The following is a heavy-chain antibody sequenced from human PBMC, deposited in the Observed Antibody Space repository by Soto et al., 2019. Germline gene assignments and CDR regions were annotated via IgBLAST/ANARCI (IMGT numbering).Heavy chain of an antibody. Sequence: ASVKVSCKASGYTFTTYGISWVRQAPGQGLEWMGWISAYYGSTDYEQKFQGRVTMTRDTSTSTAYMELRSLRSDDTAVYYCVREAEYHSFISFAYWGQGTQVTVSS. CDR2: ISAYYGST. CDR1: GYTFTTYG. CDR3: VREAEYHSFISFAY. V-gene: IGHV1-18*01. D-gene: IGHD1-26*01. J-gene: IGHJ4*02.